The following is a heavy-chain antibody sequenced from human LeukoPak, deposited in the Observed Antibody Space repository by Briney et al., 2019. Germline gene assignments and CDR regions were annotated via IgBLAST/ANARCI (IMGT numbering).Heavy chain of an antibody. D-gene: IGHD6-19*01. J-gene: IGHJ4*02. V-gene: IGHV3-43D*03. CDR3: AKDLSSSGLRYYFDY. Sequence: ASLRLSCAASGFTFGDYAMQWVREPPGKGLEWVSLISWDSTSTYYADSVEGRFTISRDNSKNSLYLQMNGLRAEDTALYYCAKDLSSSGLRYYFDYWGQGTLVTVSS. CDR2: ISWDSTST. CDR1: GFTFGDYA.